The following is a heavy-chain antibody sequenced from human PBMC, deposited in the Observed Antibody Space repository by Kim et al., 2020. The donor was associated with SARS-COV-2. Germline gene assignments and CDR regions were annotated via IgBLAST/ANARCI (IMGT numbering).Heavy chain of an antibody. V-gene: IGHV3-23*01. CDR1: GFTFSSYA. Sequence: GGSLRLSCAASGFTFSSYAMSWVRQAPGKGLEWVSAISGSGGSTYYADSVKGRFTISRDNSKNTLYLQMNSLRAEDTAVYYCAKVWEYDSSGRAVDYWGQGTLVTVSS. J-gene: IGHJ4*02. CDR3: AKVWEYDSSGRAVDY. D-gene: IGHD3-22*01. CDR2: ISGSGGST.